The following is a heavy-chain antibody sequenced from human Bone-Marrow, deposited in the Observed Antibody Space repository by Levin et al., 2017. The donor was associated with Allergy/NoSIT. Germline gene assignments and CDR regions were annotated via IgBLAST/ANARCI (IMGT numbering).Heavy chain of an antibody. CDR1: GFTFGDYA. V-gene: IGHV3-49*04. Sequence: QAGGSLRLSCTASGFTFGDYAMSWVRQAPGKGLEWVGFIRSKAYGGTTEYAASVKGRFTISRDDSKSIAYLQMNSLKTEDTAVYYCTRGSVIEGFWSGYQHIPNWFDPWGQGTLVTVSS. J-gene: IGHJ5*02. D-gene: IGHD3-3*01. CDR3: TRGSVIEGFWSGYQHIPNWFDP. CDR2: IRSKAYGGTT.